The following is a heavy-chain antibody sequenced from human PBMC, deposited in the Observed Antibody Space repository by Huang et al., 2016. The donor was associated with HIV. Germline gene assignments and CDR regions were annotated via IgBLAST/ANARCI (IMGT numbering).Heavy chain of an antibody. J-gene: IGHJ6*02. D-gene: IGHD6-19*01. Sequence: LQLQESGPGLVKSSETLSLICTVSGGSISSSSYYWGWIRQPPGKGPEWLGSIYYSGTTYYNPPLKSRVTISVDTSKNQFSLKVNSVTAADTAVYYCARHGRVAGHYYNNMDVWGRGTTVTVSS. CDR1: GGSISSSSYY. CDR3: ARHGRVAGHYYNNMDV. V-gene: IGHV4-39*01. CDR2: IYYSGTT.